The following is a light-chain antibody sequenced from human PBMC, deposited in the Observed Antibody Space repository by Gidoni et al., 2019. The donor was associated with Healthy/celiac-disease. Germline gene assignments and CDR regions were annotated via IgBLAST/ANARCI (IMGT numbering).Light chain of an antibody. CDR3: QQYDNLPFT. CDR1: QDISTY. J-gene: IGKJ3*01. V-gene: IGKV1-33*01. Sequence: DIQMTQSPSSLSASVADRVTITCQASQDISTYLNWYQQKPGKAPKLLIYDASNLETGVPSRFSGSGSGTDFTFTISSLQPEDIATYYCQQYDNLPFTFGRXTKVDIK. CDR2: DAS.